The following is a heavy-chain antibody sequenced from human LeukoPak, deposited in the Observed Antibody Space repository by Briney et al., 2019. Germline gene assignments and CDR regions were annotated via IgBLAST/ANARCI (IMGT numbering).Heavy chain of an antibody. Sequence: GESLKISCKGSGYSFTSYWIGWVRQMPGKGLEWMGIIYPGDSDTRYSPSFQGRVTISADKSISTAYLQWSSLKASDTAMYYCARRDHSMAGINYFDYWGQGTLVTVSS. CDR2: IYPGDSDT. CDR3: ARRDHSMAGINYFDY. J-gene: IGHJ4*02. D-gene: IGHD6-19*01. V-gene: IGHV5-51*01. CDR1: GYSFTSYW.